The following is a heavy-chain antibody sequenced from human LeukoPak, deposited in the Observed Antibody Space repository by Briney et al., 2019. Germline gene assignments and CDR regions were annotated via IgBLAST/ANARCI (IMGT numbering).Heavy chain of an antibody. CDR3: ARLDYYHFDY. Sequence: PSETLSLTCTVSGGSISRYYWSWIRQPPGKELRWIGYISCSGSTKYNPSLMSRVTISVDTSKNQFSLKLSSATAADTAVYYCARLDYYHFDYWGQGTVVTVSS. CDR1: GGSISRYY. V-gene: IGHV4-59*01. J-gene: IGHJ4*02. CDR2: ISCSGST. D-gene: IGHD3-22*01.